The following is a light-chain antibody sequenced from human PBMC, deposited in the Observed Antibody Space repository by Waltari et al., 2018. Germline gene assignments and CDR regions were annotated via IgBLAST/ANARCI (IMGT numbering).Light chain of an antibody. CDR2: KAS. CDR1: QSISHW. Sequence: DIQMTQSPSTLSASVGDRVTITCRASQSISHWLAWYQQKPGKAPKLLISKASSLEKEVPSRFSGSGSGTEFTLTITNLQPDDFATFYCQRYDDYPPTFGGGTKEEIK. J-gene: IGKJ4*01. CDR3: QRYDDYPPT. V-gene: IGKV1-5*03.